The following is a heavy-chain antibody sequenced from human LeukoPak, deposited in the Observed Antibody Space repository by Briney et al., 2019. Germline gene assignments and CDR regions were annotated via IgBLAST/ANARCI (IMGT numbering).Heavy chain of an antibody. CDR1: GFTFSSYG. J-gene: IGHJ6*02. V-gene: IGHV3-33*05. D-gene: IGHD3-10*01. Sequence: GVSLRLSCAASGFTFSSYGMHWVRQAPGKGLVWVTFILYDGSHEYYADSVKGRFTISRDDSKSTLYLQMNSLRVEDTAVYFCARDCDLYFDVWGQGTTVTVSS. CDR2: ILYDGSHE. CDR3: ARDCDLYFDV.